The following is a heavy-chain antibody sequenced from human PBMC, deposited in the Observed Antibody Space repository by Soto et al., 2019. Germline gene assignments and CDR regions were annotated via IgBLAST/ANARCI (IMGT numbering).Heavy chain of an antibody. CDR1: GGTFSSYA. V-gene: IGHV1-69*13. J-gene: IGHJ5*02. CDR3: ATEYCSGGSCYPTGYNWFDP. Sequence: SVKVSCKASGGTFSSYAISWVRQAPGQGLEWMGGIIPIFGTANYAQKFQGRVTITADESTSTAYMELSSLRSEDTAVYYCATEYCSGGSCYPTGYNWFDPWGQGTLVTVSS. D-gene: IGHD2-15*01. CDR2: IIPIFGTA.